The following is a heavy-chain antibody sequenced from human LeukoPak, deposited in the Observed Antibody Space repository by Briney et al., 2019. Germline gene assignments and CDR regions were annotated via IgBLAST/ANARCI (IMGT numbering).Heavy chain of an antibody. Sequence: GGSLRLSCAASGFTFSSYAMSWVRQAPGKGLEWVSAISGSGGSTYYADSVKGRFTISRDNSKNTLYLQMNSLRAEDTAVYYCAKGGEKHSSGWYPHYYYYMDVWGKGTTVTVSS. V-gene: IGHV3-23*01. D-gene: IGHD6-19*01. J-gene: IGHJ6*03. CDR3: AKGGEKHSSGWYPHYYYYMDV. CDR2: ISGSGGST. CDR1: GFTFSSYA.